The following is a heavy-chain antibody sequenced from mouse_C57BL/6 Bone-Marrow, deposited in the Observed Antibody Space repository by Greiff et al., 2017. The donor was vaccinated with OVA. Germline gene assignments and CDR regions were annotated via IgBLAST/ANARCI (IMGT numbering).Heavy chain of an antibody. D-gene: IGHD1-1*01. CDR3: ARGDTTVVAHYYAMDY. Sequence: EVQLQQSGPELVKPGASVKISCKASGYTFTDYYMNWVKQSHGKSLEWIGDINPNNGGTSYNQKFKGKATLTVDKSSSTAYMELRSLTSEDSAVYYCARGDTTVVAHYYAMDYWGQGTSVTVSS. J-gene: IGHJ4*01. CDR1: GYTFTDYY. CDR2: INPNNGGT. V-gene: IGHV1-26*01.